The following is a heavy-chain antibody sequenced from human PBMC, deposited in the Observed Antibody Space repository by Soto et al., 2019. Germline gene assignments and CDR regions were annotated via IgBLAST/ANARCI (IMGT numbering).Heavy chain of an antibody. D-gene: IGHD6-13*01. CDR1: GYTFTSYG. V-gene: IGHV1-18*01. J-gene: IGHJ3*02. Sequence: QVQLVQSGAEVKKPGASVKVSCKASGYTFTSYGISWVRQAPGQGPEWMGRISTYNGNTNYVQNLQGRVTITTDTSTNTAYMELRSLRYDDTAVYYCARDPGYSTTWHQAFDIWGQGTMVTVSS. CDR3: ARDPGYSTTWHQAFDI. CDR2: ISTYNGNT.